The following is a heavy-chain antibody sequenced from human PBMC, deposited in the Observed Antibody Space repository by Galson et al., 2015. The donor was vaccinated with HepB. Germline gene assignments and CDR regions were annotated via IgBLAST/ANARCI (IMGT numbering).Heavy chain of an antibody. CDR1: GYTFGNYY. D-gene: IGHD3-3*01. J-gene: IGHJ4*02. V-gene: IGHV1-2*06. Sequence: SVKVSCKASGYTFGNYYMHWVRQAPGQGLEWMGRINPNSDGTNYAQKFQGRVTMTWDTSISTAYMELSGLRTDDTALYFCARDPPASSEWTLDYWGQGTLVTVSS. CDR3: ARDPPASSEWTLDY. CDR2: INPNSDGT.